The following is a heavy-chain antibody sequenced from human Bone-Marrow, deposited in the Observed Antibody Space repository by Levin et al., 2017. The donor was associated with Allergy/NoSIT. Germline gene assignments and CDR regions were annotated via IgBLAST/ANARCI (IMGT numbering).Heavy chain of an antibody. V-gene: IGHV3-23*01. Sequence: GESLKISCAASGFTFSSYAMTWVRQAPGKGLEWLSVISGSGYSTFYADSVKGRFTISRDNSKNTLYMQMNSLRAEDTAVYYCAKGAYSGTFRTDYWGQGTLVTVSS. CDR1: GFTFSSYA. J-gene: IGHJ4*02. D-gene: IGHD1-26*01. CDR2: ISGSGYST. CDR3: AKGAYSGTFRTDY.